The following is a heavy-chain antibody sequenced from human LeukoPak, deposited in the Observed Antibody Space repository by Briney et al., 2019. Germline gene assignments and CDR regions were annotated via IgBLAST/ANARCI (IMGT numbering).Heavy chain of an antibody. CDR2: IIPILGTA. Sequence: GASVKVSCKASGGTFSSYAISWVRQAPGQGLEWMGGIIPILGTANYAQKFQGRVTITADKSTSTAYMELSSLRSEDTAVYYCARAYYYGSGSYSNYFDYWGQGTLVTVSS. D-gene: IGHD3-10*01. CDR3: ARAYYYGSGSYSNYFDY. CDR1: GGTFSSYA. J-gene: IGHJ4*02. V-gene: IGHV1-69*06.